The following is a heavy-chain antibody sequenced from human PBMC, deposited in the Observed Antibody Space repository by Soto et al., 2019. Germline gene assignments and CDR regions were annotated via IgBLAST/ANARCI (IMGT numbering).Heavy chain of an antibody. CDR2: IYYSGST. Sequence: SETLSLTCTVSGGSISSSSYYWGWIRQPPGKGLEWIGSIYYSGSTYYNPSLKSRVTISVDTSKNQFSLKLSSVTAADTAVYYCARRPTTVVTPLDYWGQGTLVTVSS. CDR1: GGSISSSSYY. J-gene: IGHJ4*02. V-gene: IGHV4-39*01. D-gene: IGHD4-17*01. CDR3: ARRPTTVVTPLDY.